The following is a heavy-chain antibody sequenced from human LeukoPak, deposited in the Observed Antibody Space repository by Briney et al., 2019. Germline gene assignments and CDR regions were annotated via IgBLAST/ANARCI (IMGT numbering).Heavy chain of an antibody. D-gene: IGHD5-18*01. CDR2: IYYSGST. V-gene: IGHV4-59*06. J-gene: IGHJ4*02. CDR3: ASRGYSYGRNFDY. CDR1: GGSISSYY. Sequence: PSETLSLTCTVSGGSISSYYRSWIRQPPGKGLEWIGYIYYSGSTYYNPSLKSRVTISVDTSKNQFSLKLSSVTAADTAVYYCASRGYSYGRNFDYWGQGTLVTVSS.